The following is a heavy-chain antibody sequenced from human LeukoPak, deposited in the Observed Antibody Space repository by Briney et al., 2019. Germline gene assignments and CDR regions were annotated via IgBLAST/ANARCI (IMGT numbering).Heavy chain of an antibody. Sequence: GGSLRLSCAASGFTFSSYRMHWVRQATGKGLVCVSRFKSGGSSTSYADSLKGRFTISRDNAKNTLYLQMNSLRAEDTAVYYCARSSFGTYKLFDYWGQGTLVTVSS. D-gene: IGHD3-10*01. CDR1: GFTFSSYR. J-gene: IGHJ4*02. V-gene: IGHV3-74*01. CDR2: FKSGGSST. CDR3: ARSSFGTYKLFDY.